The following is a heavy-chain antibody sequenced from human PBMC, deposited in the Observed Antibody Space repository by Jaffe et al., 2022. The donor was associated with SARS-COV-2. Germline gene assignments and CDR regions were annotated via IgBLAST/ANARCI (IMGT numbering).Heavy chain of an antibody. J-gene: IGHJ4*02. Sequence: EVQLVESGGGLVQPGRSLRLSCAASGFTFDDYAMHWVRQAPGKGLEWVSGISWNSGSIGYADSVKGRFTISRDNAKNSLYLQMNSLRAEDTALYYCAKDSDFRQLVHRLRFDYWGQGTLVTVSS. CDR1: GFTFDDYA. V-gene: IGHV3-9*01. D-gene: IGHD6-13*01. CDR3: AKDSDFRQLVHRLRFDY. CDR2: ISWNSGSI.